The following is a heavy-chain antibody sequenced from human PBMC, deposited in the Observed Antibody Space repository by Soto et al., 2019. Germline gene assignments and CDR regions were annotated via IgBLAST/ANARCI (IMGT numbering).Heavy chain of an antibody. CDR2: ISSSSSYI. Sequence: VGSLILCCAASGFTCSSYGRNWVRQAPGKGLEWVSSISSSSSYIYYADSVKGRFTISRDNAKNSLYLQMNSLRAEDTAVYYCARIKAGPSALYYGMDVWGQGTKVPVSS. CDR1: GFTCSSYG. CDR3: ARIKAGPSALYYGMDV. D-gene: IGHD3-10*01. V-gene: IGHV3-21*01. J-gene: IGHJ6*02.